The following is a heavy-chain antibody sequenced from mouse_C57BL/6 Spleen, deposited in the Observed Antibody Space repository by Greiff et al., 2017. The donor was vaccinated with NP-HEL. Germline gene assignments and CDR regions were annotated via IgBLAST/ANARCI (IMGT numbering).Heavy chain of an antibody. D-gene: IGHD2-3*01. V-gene: IGHV1-59*01. J-gene: IGHJ3*01. Sequence: VQLQQPGAELVRPGTSVKLSCKASGYTFTSYWMHWVKQRPGQGLEWIGVIDPSDSYTNYNQKFKGKATLTVDTSSSTAYMQLSSLTSEDSAVYYCARPYDGYSWFAYWGQGTLVTVSA. CDR3: ARPYDGYSWFAY. CDR2: IDPSDSYT. CDR1: GYTFTSYW.